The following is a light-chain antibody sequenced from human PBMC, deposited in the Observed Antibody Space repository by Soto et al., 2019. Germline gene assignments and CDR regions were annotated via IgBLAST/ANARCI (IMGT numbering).Light chain of an antibody. Sequence: EIVLTQSPATLSSSPGERATLSCRASQTVGVGLAWYQHKPGQAPRLIIYEASNRAAGIPARFSGSGSGTDFTLTITSLEPEDFAFYYCHQRQRWPRTFGQGTKV. CDR3: HQRQRWPRT. V-gene: IGKV3-11*01. J-gene: IGKJ1*01. CDR2: EAS. CDR1: QTVGVG.